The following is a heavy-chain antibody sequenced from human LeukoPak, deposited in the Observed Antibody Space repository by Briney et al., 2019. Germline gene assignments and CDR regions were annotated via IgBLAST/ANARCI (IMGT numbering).Heavy chain of an antibody. J-gene: IGHJ4*02. CDR3: AKGVVVVPAAIDY. V-gene: IGHV3-23*01. D-gene: IGHD2-2*01. Sequence: GGSLRLSCAPSLFTFSSYAMSLVRQAPGEGLEWVSAISGSGGRTDYAASVKGRFTISRENSKNTLYLQMNSLRAEDTAVYYCAKGVVVVPAAIDYWGQGTLVTVSS. CDR2: ISGSGGRT. CDR1: LFTFSSYA.